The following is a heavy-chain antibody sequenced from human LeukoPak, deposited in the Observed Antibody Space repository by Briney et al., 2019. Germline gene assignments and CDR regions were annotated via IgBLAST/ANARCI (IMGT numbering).Heavy chain of an antibody. D-gene: IGHD3-3*01. J-gene: IGHJ4*02. CDR2: IYYSGST. V-gene: IGHV4-59*01. CDR3: ARVSRRYYDFWRDVVRKIYYFDY. CDR1: GGSISSYF. Sequence: SETLSLTCTVSGGSISSYFWSWIRQPPGKGLEWIRYIYYSGSTNYNPSLKSRVTISVDTSKNQFSLKLSSVTAADTAVYYCARVSRRYYDFWRDVVRKIYYFDYWGQGTLVTVSS.